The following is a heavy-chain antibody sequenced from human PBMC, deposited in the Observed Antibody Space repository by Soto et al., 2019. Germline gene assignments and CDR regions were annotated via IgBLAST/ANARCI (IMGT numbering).Heavy chain of an antibody. V-gene: IGHV1-2*04. D-gene: IGHD4-17*01. CDR2: FNPNSGDT. J-gene: IGHJ4*02. CDR1: GSTFTGFY. Sequence: QVQLVQSGAEVTKPGDSVKVSCKASGSTFTGFYMHWVRQPPGQGLGWMGWFNPNSGDTEYAQNFQGCVTMTRDTSISTAYMELSRLKSDDTAVYYCASGGSTVTREFDYWGQGPLVSVSS. CDR3: ASGGSTVTREFDY.